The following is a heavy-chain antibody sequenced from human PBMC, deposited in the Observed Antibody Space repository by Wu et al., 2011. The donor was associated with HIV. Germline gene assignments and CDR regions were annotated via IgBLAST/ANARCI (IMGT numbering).Heavy chain of an antibody. V-gene: IGHV1-69*01. CDR3: ATEVGYGYYYGMDV. J-gene: IGHJ6*02. D-gene: IGHD5-18*01. CDR2: IIPMFGTA. Sequence: QVQLVQSGAEVKKPGSSVKVSCKASGGTFSSYGISWVRQAPGQGLEWMGGIIPMFGTANSAQKFQGRVTITTDESASTAYMELSSLRSEDTAVYYCATEVGYGYYYGMDVWGQGTTVTVSS. CDR1: GGTFSSYG.